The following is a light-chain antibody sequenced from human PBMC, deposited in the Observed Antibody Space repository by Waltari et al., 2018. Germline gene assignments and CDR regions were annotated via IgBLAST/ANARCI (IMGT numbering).Light chain of an antibody. V-gene: IGKV1-39*01. CDR1: QSISNC. J-gene: IGKJ1*01. Sequence: DILMTQPPSSLSASVGDRVTITCRASQSISNCLNWYQQKPGKAPNLLIYAASSLETGVPSRFSGSGSGTDFTLTISSLQPDDFGTYYCQQSYNTPPVTFGPGTKVDIK. CDR2: AAS. CDR3: QQSYNTPPVT.